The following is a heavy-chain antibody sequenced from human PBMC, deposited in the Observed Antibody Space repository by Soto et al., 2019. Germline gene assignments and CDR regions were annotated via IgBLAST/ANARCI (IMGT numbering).Heavy chain of an antibody. CDR3: ARVYSSLSSYDY. CDR1: GFTFSSYA. V-gene: IGHV3-23*01. CDR2: ISGSDGST. J-gene: IGHJ4*02. Sequence: PGGSLRLSCAASGFTFSSYAMNWVRQAPGKGLEWVSVISGSDGSTYYADSVKGRFTISRDNSKNTLYLQMNSLRAEDTAIYYCARVYSSLSSYDYWGQGTLVTVS. D-gene: IGHD5-18*01.